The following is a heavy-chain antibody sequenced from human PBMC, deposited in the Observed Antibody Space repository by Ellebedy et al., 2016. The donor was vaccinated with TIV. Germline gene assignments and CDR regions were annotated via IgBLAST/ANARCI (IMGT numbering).Heavy chain of an antibody. V-gene: IGHV3-74*01. CDR1: GFTFSNNW. D-gene: IGHD5-24*01. CDR2: INPDGSYT. Sequence: PGGSLRLSCAASGFTFSNNWMHWVRQPPGKGLVWVSRINPDGSYTNYADSVRGRFTISRDNSKNTVYLQMNSLRPEDTALYYCAKDAREKAQISWEHDYWGQGTLVTVSS. CDR3: AKDAREKAQISWEHDY. J-gene: IGHJ4*02.